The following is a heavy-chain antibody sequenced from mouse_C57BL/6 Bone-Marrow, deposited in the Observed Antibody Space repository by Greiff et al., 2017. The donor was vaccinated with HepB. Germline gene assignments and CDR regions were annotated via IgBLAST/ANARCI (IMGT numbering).Heavy chain of an antibody. CDR2: INPNNGGT. J-gene: IGHJ2*01. CDR1: GYTFPDYN. V-gene: IGHV1-18*01. Sequence: EVQLQQSGPELVKPGASVKIPCKASGYTFPDYNMDWVKQSHGKSLEWIGDINPNNGGTIYNQKFKGQATLTVDNSTSTAYMKIRSLTSEDTAVYYCARKENYYGGSSFDYWGQGTTLTFSS. CDR3: ARKENYYGGSSFDY. D-gene: IGHD1-1*01.